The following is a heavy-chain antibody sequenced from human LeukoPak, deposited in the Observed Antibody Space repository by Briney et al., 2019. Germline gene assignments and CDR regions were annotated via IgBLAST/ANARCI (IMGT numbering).Heavy chain of an antibody. Sequence: PSETLSLTCTVSGGSTSSYYWTWIRQPAGKGLELIGRIYTSGSTNYNPSLKSRVTISVDTSKNHFSLKLSSVTAADTAVYYCARGDGDYGWFDPWGQGTLVTVSS. CDR3: ARGDGDYGWFDP. CDR2: IYTSGST. D-gene: IGHD4-17*01. V-gene: IGHV4-4*07. CDR1: GGSTSSYY. J-gene: IGHJ5*02.